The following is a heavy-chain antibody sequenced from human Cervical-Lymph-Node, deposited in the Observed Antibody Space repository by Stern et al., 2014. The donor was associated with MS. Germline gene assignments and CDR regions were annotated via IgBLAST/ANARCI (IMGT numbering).Heavy chain of an antibody. V-gene: IGHV4-31*03. CDR2: IYYSGST. D-gene: IGHD3-3*01. CDR1: GGSISSGGYY. Sequence: LQLQESGPGLVKPSQTLSLTCTVSGGSISSGGYYWSWIRQQPGKGLEWIGYIYYSGSTYYNPSLKSRVTISVDTSKNQFSLKLSSVTAADTAVYYCARCTYDFWSGYYSLDYWGQGTLVTVSS. CDR3: ARCTYDFWSGYYSLDY. J-gene: IGHJ4*02.